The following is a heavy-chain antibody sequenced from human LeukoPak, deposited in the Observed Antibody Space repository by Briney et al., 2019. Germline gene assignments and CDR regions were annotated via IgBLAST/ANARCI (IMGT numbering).Heavy chain of an antibody. D-gene: IGHD3-16*01. J-gene: IGHJ4*02. V-gene: IGHV3-11*04. Sequence: GGSLRLSCAASGFTFSDYYMSWIRQAPGKGLEGVSYISSSGSTIYYADSVKGRFTISRDNAKTSLYLQMNSPRAADTAVYYCASGKQGESNYFDYWGQGTLVTVSS. CDR3: ASGKQGESNYFDY. CDR2: ISSSGSTI. CDR1: GFTFSDYY.